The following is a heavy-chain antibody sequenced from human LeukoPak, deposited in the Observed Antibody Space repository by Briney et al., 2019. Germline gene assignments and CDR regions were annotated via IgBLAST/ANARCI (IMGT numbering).Heavy chain of an antibody. CDR1: GGSISSYY. CDR3: ARYDYYDSSGYYLDAFDI. Sequence: PSETLSLTCTVSGGSISSYYWSWLRQPPGKGLEWIGYIYYSGSTNYNPSLKSRVTISVDTSKNQFSLKLSSVTAADTAVYYCARYDYYDSSGYYLDAFDIWGQGTMVTVSS. J-gene: IGHJ3*02. V-gene: IGHV4-59*01. CDR2: IYYSGST. D-gene: IGHD3-22*01.